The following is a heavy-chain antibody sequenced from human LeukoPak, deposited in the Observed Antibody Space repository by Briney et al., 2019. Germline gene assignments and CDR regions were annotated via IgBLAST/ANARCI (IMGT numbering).Heavy chain of an antibody. V-gene: IGHV6-1*01. D-gene: IGHD5-18*01. CDR2: TYYRSKWYN. J-gene: IGHJ3*02. Sequence: SQTLSLTCAISGDSVSTNSSWNWIRPSPSSGLEWLGRTYYRSKWYNDYVVSVKGRINIGPDTSKNQFSLHLNSVTPEDTAVYFCARGGQGDGYSADEAFDIWGQGTMVTVS. CDR3: ARGGQGDGYSADEAFDI. CDR1: GDSVSTNSS.